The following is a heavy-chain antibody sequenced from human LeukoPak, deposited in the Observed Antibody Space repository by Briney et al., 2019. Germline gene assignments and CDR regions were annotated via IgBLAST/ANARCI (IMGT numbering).Heavy chain of an antibody. V-gene: IGHV3-48*04. CDR2: ISSSGSTI. CDR1: GFTHSNYW. D-gene: IGHD3-10*02. J-gene: IGHJ6*04. CDR3: AELRITMIGGV. Sequence: GGSLRLSCAASGFTHSNYWMNWVRQAPGKGLERVSYISSSGSTIYYADSVKGRFTISRDNAKNSLYLQMNSLRAEDTAVYYCAELRITMIGGVWGKGTTVTISS.